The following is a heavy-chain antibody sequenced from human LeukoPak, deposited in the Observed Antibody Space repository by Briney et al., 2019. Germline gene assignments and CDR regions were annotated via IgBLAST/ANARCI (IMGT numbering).Heavy chain of an antibody. CDR1: WFSLSTSAMC. CDR2: SDWDDDK. V-gene: IGHV2-70*01. D-gene: IGHD5-12*01. Sequence: SGPALAKPTQTLTLTCTFSWFSLSTSAMCVSWIRQPPGKAREWLALSDWDDDKYYSTSVKTTLTISKDTSKNQVVITMLNMDAVDTATYYCARTSSGYDFYYFDYWGQGTLVTVSS. J-gene: IGHJ4*02. CDR3: ARTSSGYDFYYFDY.